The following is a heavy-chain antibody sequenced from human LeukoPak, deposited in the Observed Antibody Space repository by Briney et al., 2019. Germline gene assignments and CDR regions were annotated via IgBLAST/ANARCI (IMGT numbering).Heavy chain of an antibody. Sequence: PGGSLRLSCAASGFTFSRYWMSWVRQAPGKGLEWVANIKEDGSEKYYVGSVKGRLTISRDNAKNSLSLQIKSLRAEDTAVYYCARQKAVVVVAATPDEDYGDYVDYYYYMDVWGKGTTVTVSS. J-gene: IGHJ6*03. CDR2: IKEDGSEK. CDR3: ARQKAVVVVAATPDEDYGDYVDYYYYMDV. V-gene: IGHV3-7*01. D-gene: IGHD2-15*01. CDR1: GFTFSRYW.